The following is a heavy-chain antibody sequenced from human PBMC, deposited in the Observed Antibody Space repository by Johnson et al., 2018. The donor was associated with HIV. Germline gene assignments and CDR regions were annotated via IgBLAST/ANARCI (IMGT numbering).Heavy chain of an antibody. Sequence: QVQLVESGGGVVQPGGSLRLSCAASGFTFSSYGMHWVRQAPGKGLEWVAFIRYDGRNNYYADSVKGRFTISRDNSKNTLYLQMNSLRAEDTAVYYCAKTYSGSNRDAFDIWGQGTMVTVSS. V-gene: IGHV3-30*02. D-gene: IGHD1-26*01. J-gene: IGHJ3*02. CDR3: AKTYSGSNRDAFDI. CDR1: GFTFSSYG. CDR2: IRYDGRNN.